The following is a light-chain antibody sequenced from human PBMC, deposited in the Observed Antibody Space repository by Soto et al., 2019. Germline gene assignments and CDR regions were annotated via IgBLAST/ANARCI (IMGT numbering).Light chain of an antibody. J-gene: IGLJ2*01. CDR2: DVS. Sequence: QSVLTQPRSVSGSPGQSVTISCTGTSSDVGGYNFVSWYQQHPGKAPKLVIYDVSERPSGVPDRFSGSKSGSTASLTISGLQADDEADYYCCSYAGFYSLIFGGGTKLTVL. CDR1: SSDVGGYNF. CDR3: CSYAGFYSLI. V-gene: IGLV2-11*01.